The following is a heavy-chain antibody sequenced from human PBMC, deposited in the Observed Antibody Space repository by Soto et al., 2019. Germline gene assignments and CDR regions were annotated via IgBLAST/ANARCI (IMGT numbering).Heavy chain of an antibody. Sequence: DVQLVESGGGLVQPGMSLRLSCAASGFTFHTYIFNWVRQAPGKGLEWVATITSKSGVYYANSAKHRFTVSRDNANKSLSLQMDRLKYEDPAVYYYAKTSHPPVLGDYRGQGVLVAVSS. V-gene: IGHV3-48*02. D-gene: IGHD4-17*01. CDR2: ITSKSGV. CDR1: GFTFHTYI. CDR3: AKTSHPPVLGDY. J-gene: IGHJ4*02.